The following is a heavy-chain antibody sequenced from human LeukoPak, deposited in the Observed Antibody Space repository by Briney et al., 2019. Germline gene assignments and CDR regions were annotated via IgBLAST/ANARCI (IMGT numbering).Heavy chain of an antibody. V-gene: IGHV3-48*01. CDR2: ISSSSSTI. Sequence: GGSLRLSCAASGFTSSSYSMNWVRQAPGKGLEWVSYISSSSSTIYYADSVKGRFTISRDNAKNSLYLQMNSLRAEDTAVYYCARSRGATHYWGQGTLVTVSS. D-gene: IGHD1-26*01. CDR1: GFTSSSYS. CDR3: ARSRGATHY. J-gene: IGHJ4*02.